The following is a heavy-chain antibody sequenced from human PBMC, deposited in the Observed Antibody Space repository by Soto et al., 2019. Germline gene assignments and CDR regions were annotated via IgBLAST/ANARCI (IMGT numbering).Heavy chain of an antibody. J-gene: IGHJ4*02. CDR1: GFTFSSYA. CDR3: SVHRDFWSGYLFDY. D-gene: IGHD3-3*01. CDR2: ISGSGGST. V-gene: IGHV3-23*01. Sequence: GGSLRLSCEASGFTFSSYAMSWVRQAPGKGLEWVSAISGSGGSTYYADSVKGRFTISRDNSKNTLYLQMNSLRAEDTAVYYCSVHRDFWSGYLFDYWGQGTLVTVSS.